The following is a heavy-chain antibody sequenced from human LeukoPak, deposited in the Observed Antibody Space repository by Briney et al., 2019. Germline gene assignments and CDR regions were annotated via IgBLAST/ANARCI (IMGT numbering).Heavy chain of an antibody. D-gene: IGHD3-10*01. CDR2: IWHDGSNK. CDR1: GFTFSTYG. V-gene: IGHV3-33*01. J-gene: IGHJ4*02. Sequence: GGSLRRSCGASGFTFSTYGIHWVRQAPGKGLEWVAVIWHDGSNKYYAESVKGRFTISRDNSKNTLYLQMNSLRAEDTGVYYCARAVGPYDYWGQGTLVTVSS. CDR3: ARAVGPYDY.